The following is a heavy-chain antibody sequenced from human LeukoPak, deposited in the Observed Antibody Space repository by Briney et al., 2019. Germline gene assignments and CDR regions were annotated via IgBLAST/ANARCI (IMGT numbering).Heavy chain of an antibody. V-gene: IGHV4-34*01. CDR1: GGSFSGYY. Sequence: SETLSLTCAVYGGSFSGYYWSWIRQPPGKGLEGIGEINHSGSTNYNPSLKSRVTISVDTSKNQFSLKLSSVTAADTAVNYCARGGRDTAMARFDYWGQGTLVTVSS. CDR3: ARGGRDTAMARFDY. CDR2: INHSGST. J-gene: IGHJ4*02. D-gene: IGHD5-18*01.